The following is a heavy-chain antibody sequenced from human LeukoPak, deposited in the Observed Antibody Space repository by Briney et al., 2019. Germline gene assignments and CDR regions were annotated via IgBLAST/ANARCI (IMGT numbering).Heavy chain of an antibody. V-gene: IGHV3-9*01. CDR1: GFTFDDYA. CDR2: IDWNSGSI. CDR3: ARSGSYYYYYYMDV. J-gene: IGHJ6*03. Sequence: GWSLRLSCAASGFTFDDYAIHWVRQAPGKGLERVSGIDWNSGSIGYADSVRGRFTISRDNAKNSLYLQMNSLRAEDTALYYCARSGSYYYYYYMDVWGKGTTVTVSS. D-gene: IGHD1-26*01.